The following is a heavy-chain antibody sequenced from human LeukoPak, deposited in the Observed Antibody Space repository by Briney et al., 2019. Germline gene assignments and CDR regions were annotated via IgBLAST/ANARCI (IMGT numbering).Heavy chain of an antibody. CDR1: GGSISSYY. D-gene: IGHD3-22*01. CDR2: IYTSGST. J-gene: IGHJ3*02. V-gene: IGHV4-4*07. CDR3: ARHGSGYYLGDAFDI. Sequence: SETLSLTCTVSGGSISSYYWSWIRQPAGKGLEWIGRIYTSGSTNYNPSLKSRVTISVDTSKNQFSLKLSSVTAADTAVYYCARHGSGYYLGDAFDIWGQGTMVTVSS.